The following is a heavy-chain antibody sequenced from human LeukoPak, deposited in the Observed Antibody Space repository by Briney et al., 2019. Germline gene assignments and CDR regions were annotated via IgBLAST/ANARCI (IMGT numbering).Heavy chain of an antibody. V-gene: IGHV3-9*01. D-gene: IGHD3-22*01. J-gene: IGHJ6*02. CDR3: AKDRSRRYDSSGYYYYYGMDV. CDR1: GFTFDDYA. CDR2: ISWNIGSI. Sequence: GGSLRLSCAASGFTFDDYAMHWVRQAPGKGLEWVSGISWNIGSIGYADSVKGRFTISRDNAKNSLYLQMNSLRAEDTALYYCAKDRSRRYDSSGYYYYYGMDVWGQGTTVTVSS.